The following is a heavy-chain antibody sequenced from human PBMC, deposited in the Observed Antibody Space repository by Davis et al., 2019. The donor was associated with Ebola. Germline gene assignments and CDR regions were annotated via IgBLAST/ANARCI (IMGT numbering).Heavy chain of an antibody. D-gene: IGHD3-16*01. Sequence: SVKVSCKASGGTFSSYAISWVRQAPGQGLEWMGGIIPIFGTANYAQKFQGRVTLTTDTSTSTVYMELRSLRSDDTAVYYCARNRWGTTDYFHYWGQGTLVTVSS. V-gene: IGHV1-69*05. CDR1: GGTFSSYA. CDR3: ARNRWGTTDYFHY. J-gene: IGHJ4*02. CDR2: IIPIFGTA.